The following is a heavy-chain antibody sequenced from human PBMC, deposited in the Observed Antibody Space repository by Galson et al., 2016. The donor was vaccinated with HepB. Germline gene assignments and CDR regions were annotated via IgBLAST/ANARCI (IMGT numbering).Heavy chain of an antibody. CDR2: IYHSART. CDR3: ARGGQDTEMVYNWFDP. D-gene: IGHD5-18*01. Sequence: SETLSLTCAVSGDSISSTNWWSWVRQPPLKGLEWIGEIYHSARTNYNPSLRSRVIISVDKSKNQFSLKLNSVTAADTAVYFCARGGQDTEMVYNWFDPWGPGTLVTVSS. V-gene: IGHV4-4*02. CDR1: GDSISSTNW. J-gene: IGHJ5*02.